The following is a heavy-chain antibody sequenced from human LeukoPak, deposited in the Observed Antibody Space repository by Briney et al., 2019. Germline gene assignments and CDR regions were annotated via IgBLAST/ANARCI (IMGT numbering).Heavy chain of an antibody. CDR1: GFIFSSYD. J-gene: IGHJ4*02. CDR2: ISHDGSNK. V-gene: IGHV3-30*18. D-gene: IGHD6-19*01. Sequence: GGSLRLSCAASGFIFSSYDKQWVRQAPGKGLEWVAVISHDGSNKYYADSVKGRFTISRDNSKNTLYLQMNSLRAEDTAVYYCANTIVVAGTREYWGEGTLVTVSS. CDR3: ANTIVVAGTREY.